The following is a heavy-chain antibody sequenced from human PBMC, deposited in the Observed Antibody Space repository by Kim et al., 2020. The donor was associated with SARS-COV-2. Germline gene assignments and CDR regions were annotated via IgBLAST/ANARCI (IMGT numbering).Heavy chain of an antibody. CDR1: GFTFSSYS. J-gene: IGHJ4*02. Sequence: GGSLRLSCAASGFTFSSYSMNWVRQAPGKGLEWVSSISSSSSYIYYADTVTGRCTISSYNAKNSLYPQMNSQRAEDTGVYYCAREGSGSNPVDYWGQGTLVTVSS. CDR2: ISSSSSYI. D-gene: IGHD1-26*01. CDR3: AREGSGSNPVDY. V-gene: IGHV3-21*01.